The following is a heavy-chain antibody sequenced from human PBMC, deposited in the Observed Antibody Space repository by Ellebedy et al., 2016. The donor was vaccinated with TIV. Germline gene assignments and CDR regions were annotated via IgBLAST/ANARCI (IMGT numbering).Heavy chain of an antibody. V-gene: IGHV5-51*01. D-gene: IGHD3-10*01. Sequence: GESLKISXKSSGSSFSSYWIDWVRQMPGKGLEWMGIIFPGDSETIYRPSFQGQVTFSVDKSISTVSLQWRSLKASDSAIYFCARRRGSGNSAPLDYWGQGTQVTVSS. CDR2: IFPGDSET. J-gene: IGHJ4*02. CDR3: ARRRGSGNSAPLDY. CDR1: GSSFSSYW.